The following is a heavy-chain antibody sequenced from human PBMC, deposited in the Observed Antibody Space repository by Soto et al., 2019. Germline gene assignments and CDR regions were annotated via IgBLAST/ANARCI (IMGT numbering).Heavy chain of an antibody. CDR2: VNPIGGGT. J-gene: IGHJ4*02. CDR3: AKDSGSGWNFDS. Sequence: ASVKVSCKASGYSFTDYYLHWVRQAPGQGLEWMGWVNPIGGGTKYTQKSQGRVTMTRDTSINTAYMELSRLTSDDTAVFYCAKDSGSGWNFDSWGQGTLVTVSS. CDR1: GYSFTDYY. D-gene: IGHD6-19*01. V-gene: IGHV1-2*02.